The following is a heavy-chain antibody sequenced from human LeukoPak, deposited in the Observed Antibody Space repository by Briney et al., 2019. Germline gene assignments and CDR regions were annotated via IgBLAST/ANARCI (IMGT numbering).Heavy chain of an antibody. Sequence: SVTLSLTCNVSGASISSYYWSWIRQPAGKGLEWVGRIYTTGSTNYNPSLKSRVTISVDTSKNQFSLKLSSVTAADTAVYYCARRVAAAGGLGPWGQGTLVTVSS. J-gene: IGHJ5*02. D-gene: IGHD6-13*01. V-gene: IGHV4-4*07. CDR1: GASISSYY. CDR3: ARRVAAAGGLGP. CDR2: IYTTGST.